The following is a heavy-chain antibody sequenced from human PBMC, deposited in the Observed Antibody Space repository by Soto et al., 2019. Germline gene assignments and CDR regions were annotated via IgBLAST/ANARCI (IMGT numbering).Heavy chain of an antibody. V-gene: IGHV2-70*11. Sequence: SGPTLVNPTQTLTLTCTFSGFSLSTSGMCVSWIRQPPGKALEWLARIDWDDDKYYSTSLKTRLTISKDTSKNQVVLTMTNMDPVDTATYYCARNPRRGYTQNYYYYYYMDVWGKGTTVTVSS. D-gene: IGHD3-16*02. CDR2: IDWDDDK. CDR3: ARNPRRGYTQNYYYYYYMDV. CDR1: GFSLSTSGMC. J-gene: IGHJ6*03.